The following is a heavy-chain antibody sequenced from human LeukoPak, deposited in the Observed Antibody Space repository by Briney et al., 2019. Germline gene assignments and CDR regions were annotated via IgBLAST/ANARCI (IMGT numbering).Heavy chain of an antibody. CDR3: ATEGIAVAGTYYYYGMDV. V-gene: IGHV3-30*03. J-gene: IGHJ6*02. CDR2: ISYDGSNK. D-gene: IGHD6-19*01. Sequence: GRSLRLSCAASGFTFSSYGMHWVRQAPGKGLEWVAVISYDGSNKYYADSVKGRFTISRDNSKNTLYLQMNSLRAEDTAVYYCATEGIAVAGTYYYYGMDVWGQGTTDTVSS. CDR1: GFTFSSYG.